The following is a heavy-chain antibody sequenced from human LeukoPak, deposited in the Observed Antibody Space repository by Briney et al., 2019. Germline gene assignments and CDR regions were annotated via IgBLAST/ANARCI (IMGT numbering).Heavy chain of an antibody. Sequence: PGGSLRLSCAASGFTFSSYSMNWVRQAPGKGLEWVSSISSSSSYIYYADSVKGRFTISRDNAKNSLYLQMNSLRAEDTAVYYCARVNRVAGTENWLDPWGPGTLVTVSS. V-gene: IGHV3-21*01. CDR3: ARVNRVAGTENWLDP. CDR1: GFTFSSYS. D-gene: IGHD6-19*01. CDR2: ISSSSSYI. J-gene: IGHJ5*02.